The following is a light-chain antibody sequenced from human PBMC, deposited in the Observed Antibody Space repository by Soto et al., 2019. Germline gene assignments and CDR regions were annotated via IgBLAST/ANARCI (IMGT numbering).Light chain of an antibody. J-gene: IGKJ1*01. CDR3: QQYNNWWT. CDR1: QSVSSN. V-gene: IGKV3-15*01. Sequence: EIVMTQSPVTLSVCPGERATLSCRASQSVSSNLAWYQQKPGQAPRLLIYGTSTRATGIPARFSGSGSGTEFTLTISSLQSEDFAVYYCQQYNNWWTFGQGTKVEIK. CDR2: GTS.